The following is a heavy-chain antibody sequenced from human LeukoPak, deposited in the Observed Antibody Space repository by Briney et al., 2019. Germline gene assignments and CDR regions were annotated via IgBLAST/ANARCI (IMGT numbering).Heavy chain of an antibody. CDR3: ARDLLNEGNHLDY. J-gene: IGHJ4*02. Sequence: SQTLSLTCTVSGGSINNADYYWSWIRQPPGKGLEFLGYIYFSGNTYYNSSLKGRVTISIDTPKNQFSLKLSSVTAADTAVYYCARDLLNEGNHLDYWGQGTLVTVSS. D-gene: IGHD4-23*01. CDR2: IYFSGNT. V-gene: IGHV4-30-4*01. CDR1: GGSINNADYY.